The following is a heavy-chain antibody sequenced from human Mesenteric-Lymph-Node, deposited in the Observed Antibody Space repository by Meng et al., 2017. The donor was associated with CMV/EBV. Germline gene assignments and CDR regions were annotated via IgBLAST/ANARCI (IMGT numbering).Heavy chain of an antibody. J-gene: IGHJ6*02. V-gene: IGHV3-74*01. D-gene: IGHD3-3*01. Sequence: GGSLRLSCAASGFTLSSFWMHWVRQAPGKGLVWLSRINTDGSDTTYADSVKGRFTISRDNSKNTLYLQMNSLRAEDTAVYYCAKDRRGPDYYDFWSGYGMDVWGQGTTVTVSS. CDR2: INTDGSDT. CDR3: AKDRRGPDYYDFWSGYGMDV. CDR1: GFTLSSFW.